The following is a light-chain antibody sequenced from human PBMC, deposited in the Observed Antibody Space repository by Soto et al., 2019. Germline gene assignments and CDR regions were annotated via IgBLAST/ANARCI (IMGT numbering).Light chain of an antibody. Sequence: EIVMTQSPATPSVSPGDSATLSCRASQSVSNNLAWYHQKPGQAPRVLIYGASIRATGVPARFSGSGSGTEFTLTISSLQSEDFALFYCQQYYNWPLTFGQGTKVDNK. J-gene: IGKJ1*01. CDR1: QSVSNN. V-gene: IGKV3-15*01. CDR2: GAS. CDR3: QQYYNWPLT.